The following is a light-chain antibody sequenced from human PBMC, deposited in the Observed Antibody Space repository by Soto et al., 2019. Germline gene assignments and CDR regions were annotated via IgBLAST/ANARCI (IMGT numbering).Light chain of an antibody. CDR2: GAS. J-gene: IGKJ5*01. CDR1: QSVSSSY. Sequence: IELTQSPGTLSLSPGDRATLSYRASQSVSSSYLAWYQQKPGQAPRLLIYGASSRATGIPDRFSGSESGTDFTLTISRLEPEDFAMYYCQQYHTSPITFGHGTRLEIK. V-gene: IGKV3-20*01. CDR3: QQYHTSPIT.